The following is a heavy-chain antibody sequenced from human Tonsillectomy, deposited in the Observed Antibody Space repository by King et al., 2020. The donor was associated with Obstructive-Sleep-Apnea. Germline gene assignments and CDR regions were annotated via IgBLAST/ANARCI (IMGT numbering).Heavy chain of an antibody. CDR2: IWYDGSNK. J-gene: IGHJ6*02. D-gene: IGHD6-19*01. V-gene: IGHV3-33*01. Sequence: VQLVESGGGVVQPGRALRLSCAASGFTFSNYVLHWVRQAPGKGLEWVAVIWYDGSNKYYIDSVKGRFTISRDNSKNTLFLQMNSLRAEDTAVYYCARGSDSSGWYRAYGMDVWGQGTTVIVSS. CDR1: GFTFSNYV. CDR3: ARGSDSSGWYRAYGMDV.